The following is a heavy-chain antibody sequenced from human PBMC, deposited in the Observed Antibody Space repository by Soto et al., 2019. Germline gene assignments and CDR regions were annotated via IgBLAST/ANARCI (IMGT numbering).Heavy chain of an antibody. CDR2: IWYDGSNK. V-gene: IGHV3-33*01. Sequence: GGSLRLSCAASGFTFSSYGMHWVRQAPGKGLEWVAVIWYDGSNKYYADSVKGRFTISRDNSKNTLYLQMNSLRAEDTAVYYCARPFGGLYYFDYWGQGTLVTVSS. D-gene: IGHD3-3*01. CDR1: GFTFSSYG. J-gene: IGHJ4*02. CDR3: ARPFGGLYYFDY.